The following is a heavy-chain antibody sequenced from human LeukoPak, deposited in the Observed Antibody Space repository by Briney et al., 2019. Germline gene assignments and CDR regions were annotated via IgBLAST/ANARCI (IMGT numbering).Heavy chain of an antibody. J-gene: IGHJ1*01. CDR3: ARGSNLYDFWSGYSTGYFQH. CDR1: GGSFSGYY. CDR2: INHSGST. D-gene: IGHD3-3*01. V-gene: IGHV4-34*01. Sequence: SETLSLTCAVYGGSFSGYYWSWIRQPPGKELEWIGEINHSGSTNYNPSLKSRVTISVDTSKNQFSMKLSSVTAADTAVYYCARGSNLYDFWSGYSTGYFQHWGQGTLVTVSS.